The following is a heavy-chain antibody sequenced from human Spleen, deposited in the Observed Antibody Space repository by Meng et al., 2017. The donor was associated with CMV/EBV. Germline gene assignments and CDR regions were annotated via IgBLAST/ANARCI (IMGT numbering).Heavy chain of an antibody. CDR1: GYSYIPYG. CDR2: ITPYKGNI. J-gene: IGHJ6*02. D-gene: IGHD2-2*01. Sequence: ASVKVSCKASGYSYIPYGISWVRQAPGQGLEWMGWITPYKGNINYAQKFQGRVIMTTGTSTSTAYMELRSLRTDDTAVYYCAREWGDIVVVPAAMRRMDVWGQGTMVTVSS. V-gene: IGHV1-18*01. CDR3: AREWGDIVVVPAAMRRMDV.